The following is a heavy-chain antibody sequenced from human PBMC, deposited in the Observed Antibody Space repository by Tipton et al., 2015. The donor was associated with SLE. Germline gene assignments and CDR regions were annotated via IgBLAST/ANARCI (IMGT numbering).Heavy chain of an antibody. CDR3: ARFSGGSYYYYTLDV. CDR2: FYSSGTR. D-gene: IGHD1-26*01. J-gene: IGHJ6*02. V-gene: IGHV4-39*07. CDR1: GGSISSNNYY. Sequence: GLVKPSETLSLTCNVSGGSISSNNYYWGWIRQPPGKGLEWVGSFYSSGTRYYNPSLESRVTISVDTSKNQLSLRLSSVTATDTAVYYCARFSGGSYYYYTLDVCGQGTTVTVSS.